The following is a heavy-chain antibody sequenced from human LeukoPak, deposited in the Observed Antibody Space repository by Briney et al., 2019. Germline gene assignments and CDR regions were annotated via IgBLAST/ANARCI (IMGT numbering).Heavy chain of an antibody. D-gene: IGHD1-1*01. J-gene: IGHJ4*02. CDR1: GYTFTGYY. V-gene: IGHV1-2*06. CDR3: ASVDGTTGTHLGFDY. CDR2: INPNSGGT. Sequence: GASVKVSCKASGYTFTGYYMHWVRQAPGQGLEWMGRINPNSGGTNYAQKFQGRVTMTRDTSISTAYMELSRLRSDDTAVYYCASVDGTTGTHLGFDYWGQGTLVTVSS.